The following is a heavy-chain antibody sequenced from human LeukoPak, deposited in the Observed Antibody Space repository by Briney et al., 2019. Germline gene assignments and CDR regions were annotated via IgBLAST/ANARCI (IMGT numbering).Heavy chain of an antibody. J-gene: IGHJ4*02. CDR3: TGSSGY. CDR1: GFIFSSYA. Sequence: GGSLRLSCAASGFIFSSYAMSWVRQAPGKGLEWVANIKKDGSEEYYVDSVKGRFTISRDNAKNSLYLQMNSLRGEDTAVYYCTGSSGYWGQGTLVIVSS. CDR2: IKKDGSEE. V-gene: IGHV3-7*01. D-gene: IGHD3-10*01.